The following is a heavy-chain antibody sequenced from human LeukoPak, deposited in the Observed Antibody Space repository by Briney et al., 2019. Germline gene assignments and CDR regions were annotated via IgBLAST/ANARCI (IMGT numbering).Heavy chain of an antibody. CDR1: GGSFSGYY. Sequence: SETLSLTCAVYGGSFSGYYWSWIRQPPGKGLEWIGEINHSGSTNYNPSLKSRVTISVDTSRSLFSLRLTSVTAADTGVYYCARRGDSAPYFDSWGQGTLVTVSS. V-gene: IGHV4-34*01. CDR2: INHSGST. J-gene: IGHJ4*02. CDR3: ARRGDSAPYFDS. D-gene: IGHD2-21*02.